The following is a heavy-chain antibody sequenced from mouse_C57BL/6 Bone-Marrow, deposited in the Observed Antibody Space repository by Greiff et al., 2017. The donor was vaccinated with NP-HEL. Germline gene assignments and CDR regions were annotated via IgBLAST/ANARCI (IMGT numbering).Heavy chain of an antibody. J-gene: IGHJ1*03. CDR3: GRNYGSTYDWYFDV. CDR1: GFTFNTYA. V-gene: IGHV10-3*01. Sequence: EVKLVESGGGLVQPKGSLKLSCAASGFTFNTYAMHWVRQAPGKGLEWVARIRSKSSNYATYYADSVKDRFTISRDDSQSMLYLQMNNLKTEDTAMYYCGRNYGSTYDWYFDVWGTGTTVTVSS. CDR2: IRSKSSNYAT. D-gene: IGHD1-1*01.